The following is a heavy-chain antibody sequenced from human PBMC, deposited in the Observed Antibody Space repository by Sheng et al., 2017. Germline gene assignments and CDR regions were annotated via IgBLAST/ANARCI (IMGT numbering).Heavy chain of an antibody. CDR2: ISYDGSNK. D-gene: IGHD3-10*01. J-gene: IGHJ5*02. V-gene: IGHV3-30*01. CDR3: ARADVYYYGSGSYPRNWFDP. CDR1: GFTFSSYA. Sequence: QVQLVESGGGVVQPGRSLRLSCAASGFTFSSYAMHWVRQAPGKGLEWVAVISYDGSNKYYADSVKGRFTISRDNSKNTLYLQMNSLRAEDTAVYYCARADVYYYGSGSYPRNWFDPWGQGTLVTVSS.